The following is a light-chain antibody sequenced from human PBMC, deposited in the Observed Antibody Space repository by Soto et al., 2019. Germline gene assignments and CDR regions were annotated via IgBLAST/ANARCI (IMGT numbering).Light chain of an antibody. CDR3: AAWDASLSGWV. J-gene: IGLJ3*02. CDR1: SSNIGSNY. Sequence: QSVLTHPPSASGTPGQGVIISCSGTSSNIGSNYVYWYRLLPGTAPKLVMFSNVMRPPGVPDRFSGAKSGTSASLAISGLRPEDEADYFCAAWDASLSGWVFGGGTKLTVL. CDR2: SNV. V-gene: IGLV1-47*02.